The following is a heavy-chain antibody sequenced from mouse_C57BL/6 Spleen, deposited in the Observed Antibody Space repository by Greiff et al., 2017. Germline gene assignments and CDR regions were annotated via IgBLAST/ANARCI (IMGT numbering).Heavy chain of an antibody. D-gene: IGHD3-2*01. J-gene: IGHJ3*01. CDR3: AREETALALWFAY. V-gene: IGHV1-72*01. CDR1: GYTFTSYW. Sequence: QVQLQQPGAELVKPGASVKLSCKASGYTFTSYWMNWVKQRPGRGLEWIGRIGPNSGGTKYNEKFKSKATLTVDKPASKAYMQLSSLASEDSAVYYCAREETALALWFAYWGQGTLVTVSA. CDR2: IGPNSGGT.